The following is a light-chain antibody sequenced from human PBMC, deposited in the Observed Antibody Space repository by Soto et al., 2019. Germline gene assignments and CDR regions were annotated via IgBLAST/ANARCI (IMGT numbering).Light chain of an antibody. CDR1: LSVASNY. V-gene: IGKV3-20*01. CDR3: QQYGSAPWT. CDR2: AAS. Sequence: EIVLTQSPGTLPLSPGERATLSCRASLSVASNYVAWYQQKPGQAPRLLIYAASGRATGIPDRFSGSGSGKDFALIISRLEPEDLAVYYCQQYGSAPWTFGQGTKLEIK. J-gene: IGKJ1*01.